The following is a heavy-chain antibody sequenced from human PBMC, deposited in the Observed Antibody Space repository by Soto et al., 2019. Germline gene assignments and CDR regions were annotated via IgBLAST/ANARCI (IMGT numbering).Heavy chain of an antibody. V-gene: IGHV3-33*01. Sequence: GGSLRLSCAASGFTFSSYGMHWVLQAPDKGLEWVAVIWYDGSNKYYADSVKGRLTISRDNSKNTLYLQMNSLRAEDTAVYYCARGLRSQYYYYYYGMDVWGQGTTVTVSS. CDR2: IWYDGSNK. J-gene: IGHJ6*02. CDR1: GFTFSSYG. CDR3: ARGLRSQYYYYYYGMDV. D-gene: IGHD2-15*01.